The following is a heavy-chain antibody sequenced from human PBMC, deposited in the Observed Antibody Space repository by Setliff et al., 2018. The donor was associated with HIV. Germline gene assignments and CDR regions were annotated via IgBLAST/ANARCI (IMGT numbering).Heavy chain of an antibody. CDR3: ARDQSPTYFYDSAYRPYFDY. J-gene: IGHJ4*01. CDR1: GFTFSGYS. Sequence: GGSLRLSCAASGFTFSGYSMNWVRQAPGKGLEWVSYISSSGSLIYYADSVKGRFTISRDNAKNSLYLQMNSLGAEDTAMYYCARDQSPTYFYDSAYRPYFDYWGQGTLVTVSS. CDR2: ISSSGSLI. D-gene: IGHD3-22*01. V-gene: IGHV3-48*01.